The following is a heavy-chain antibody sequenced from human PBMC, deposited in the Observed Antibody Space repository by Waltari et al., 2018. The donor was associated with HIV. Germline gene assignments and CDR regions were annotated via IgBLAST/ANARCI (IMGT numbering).Heavy chain of an antibody. V-gene: IGHV3-30*03. CDR1: GFPFSTYA. D-gene: IGHD6-19*01. CDR3: ARGGAGIAVAATYY. J-gene: IGHJ4*02. Sequence: QVQLVEYGGGVVQPGRSLRLSCAASGFPFSTYAMHWVRQAPGTGLEWVAVVSYDGSNKYYGDSVKGRFTISRDNSKNTLYLQMNSLRAEDTAVYYCARGGAGIAVAATYYWGQGILVTVSS. CDR2: VSYDGSNK.